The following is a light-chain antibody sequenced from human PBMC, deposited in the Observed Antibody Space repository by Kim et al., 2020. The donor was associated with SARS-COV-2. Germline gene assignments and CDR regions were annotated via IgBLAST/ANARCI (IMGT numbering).Light chain of an antibody. CDR1: QGISSY. CDR2: AAS. CDR3: QQLNSYPRLT. V-gene: IGKV1-9*01. J-gene: IGKJ4*01. Sequence: DIQLTQSPSFLSASVGDRVTITCRASQGISSYLAWYQQKPGKAAKLLIYAASTLQSGVPSRFSGSGSGTEFTLTISSLQPEDFATHYCQQLNSYPRLTFGGGTKVDIK.